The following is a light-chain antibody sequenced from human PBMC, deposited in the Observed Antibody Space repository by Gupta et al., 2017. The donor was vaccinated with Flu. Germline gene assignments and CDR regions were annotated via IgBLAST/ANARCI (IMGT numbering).Light chain of an antibody. CDR1: QNIRDS. CDR3: QQRVSTSPT. Sequence: DIQVTQSPSSLSASVGDRVTITCRASQNIRDSLNWYHQKPGRAPKVLISAASSLHSGVPSRFSGSGYGTDFTLTISRLQPEDFATYYCQQRVSTSPTFGQGTKVEIK. V-gene: IGKV1-39*01. J-gene: IGKJ1*01. CDR2: AAS.